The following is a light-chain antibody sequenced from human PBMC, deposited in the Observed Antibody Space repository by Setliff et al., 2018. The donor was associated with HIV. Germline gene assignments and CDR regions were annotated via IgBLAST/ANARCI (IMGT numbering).Light chain of an antibody. CDR1: SSNIGNNF. CDR2: ENN. CDR3: GTWDNSLNTHWV. J-gene: IGLJ3*02. V-gene: IGLV1-51*02. Sequence: QSVLTQPPSVSAAPGQKVTISCSGSSSNIGNNFVSWYQHLPGAAPKLLIYENNKRPSGIPDRFSGSKSGASATLDITGLQTGDEAEYYCGTWDNSLNTHWVFGGGTKVTVL.